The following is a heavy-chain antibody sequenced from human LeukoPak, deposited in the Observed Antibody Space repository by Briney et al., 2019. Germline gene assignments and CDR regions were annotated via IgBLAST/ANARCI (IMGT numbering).Heavy chain of an antibody. Sequence: SQTLSLTCTVSGGSISSGGYYWSWIRQHPGKGLEWIGYIYYSGSTYYNPSLKSRITTSVDTSKNQFSLKLSSVTAADTAVYYCARDLNYYGSGLNYYYGMDVWGQGTTVTVTS. D-gene: IGHD3-10*01. CDR2: IYYSGST. CDR3: ARDLNYYGSGLNYYYGMDV. V-gene: IGHV4-31*03. J-gene: IGHJ6*02. CDR1: GGSISSGGYY.